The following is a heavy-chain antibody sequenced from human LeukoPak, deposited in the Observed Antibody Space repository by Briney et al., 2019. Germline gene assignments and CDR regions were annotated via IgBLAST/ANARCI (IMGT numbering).Heavy chain of an antibody. D-gene: IGHD3-22*01. CDR1: GGSISSYY. Sequence: SETLSLTCTVSGGSISSYYWSWIRQPPGKGLEWIGYIYYSGSTNYNPSLKSRVTISVDTSKNQFSLKLSSVTAADTAVYYCARPGSDSSDFPDAFDIWGQGTMVTVSS. CDR2: IYYSGST. CDR3: ARPGSDSSDFPDAFDI. J-gene: IGHJ3*02. V-gene: IGHV4-59*01.